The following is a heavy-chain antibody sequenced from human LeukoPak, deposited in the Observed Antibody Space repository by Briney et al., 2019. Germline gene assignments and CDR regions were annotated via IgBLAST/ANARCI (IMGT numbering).Heavy chain of an antibody. Sequence: GASVKVSCKASGYTFTGYYMHWVRQAPGQGLEWMGIINPSGGSTNYAQKLQGRVTMTTDTSTSTAYMELRSLRSDDTAVYYCARLIIVVPAASPGWFDPWGQGTLVTVSS. CDR1: GYTFTGYY. CDR3: ARLIIVVPAASPGWFDP. CDR2: INPSGGST. V-gene: IGHV1-46*01. J-gene: IGHJ5*02. D-gene: IGHD2-2*01.